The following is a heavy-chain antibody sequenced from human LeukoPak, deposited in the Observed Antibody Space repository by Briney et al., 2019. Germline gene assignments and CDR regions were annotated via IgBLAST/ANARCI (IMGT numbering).Heavy chain of an antibody. CDR3: TREYYYHSSGFDY. J-gene: IGHJ4*02. V-gene: IGHV3-49*03. D-gene: IGHD3-22*01. Sequence: GRSLRLSRTASGFTFGDYAMSWFRQAPGKGLQWVGYIRSKAYGATTEYAASVKGRFTISRDDSKSIAYLQINSLKTEDTAVYYCTREYYYHSSGFDYWGQGTLATVSS. CDR1: GFTFGDYA. CDR2: IRSKAYGATT.